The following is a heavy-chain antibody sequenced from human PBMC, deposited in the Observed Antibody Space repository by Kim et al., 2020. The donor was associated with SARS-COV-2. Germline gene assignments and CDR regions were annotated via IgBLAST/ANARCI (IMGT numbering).Heavy chain of an antibody. D-gene: IGHD3-10*01. J-gene: IGHJ3*02. CDR2: MNGDGSVK. CDR3: ARDVTQDFGSGIYYDAYDI. V-gene: IGHV3-7*01. CDR1: GFTLGPTW. Sequence: GGSLRLSCAASGFTLGPTWMTWVRQAPGKGLEWVANMNGDGSVKHYADSVKGRFTISRDNAKNSLYLQMNSLRGEDTAVYYCARDVTQDFGSGIYYDAYDIWAKGQWSPSLQ.